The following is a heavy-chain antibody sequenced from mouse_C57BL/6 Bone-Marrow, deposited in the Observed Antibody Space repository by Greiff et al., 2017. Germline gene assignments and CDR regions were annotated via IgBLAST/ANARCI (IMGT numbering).Heavy chain of an antibody. CDR2: IYPSDSET. V-gene: IGHV1-61*01. CDR3: ARGNGYDVGY. D-gene: IGHD2-2*01. Sequence: QVQLQQPGAELVRPGSSVKLSCKASGYTFTSYWMDWVKQRPGQGLEWIGNIYPSDSETHYNQKFKDKATLTVDKSSSTAYMQLSSLTSEDAAVYYCARGNGYDVGYWGQGTTLTVSS. J-gene: IGHJ2*01. CDR1: GYTFTSYW.